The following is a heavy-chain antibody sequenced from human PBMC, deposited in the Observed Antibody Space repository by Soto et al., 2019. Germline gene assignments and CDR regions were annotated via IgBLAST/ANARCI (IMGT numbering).Heavy chain of an antibody. V-gene: IGHV4-59*01. CDR3: ARDVQGGCLDY. D-gene: IGHD6-19*01. Sequence: SETLSLTCTVSGGSISSYYWSWIRQPPGKGLEWIGYIYYSGNTNYNPSLKSRVTISVDTSKNQFSLNLSSVTAADTAVYYCARDVQGGCLDYWGQGTLVTVSS. CDR1: GGSISSYY. CDR2: IYYSGNT. J-gene: IGHJ4*02.